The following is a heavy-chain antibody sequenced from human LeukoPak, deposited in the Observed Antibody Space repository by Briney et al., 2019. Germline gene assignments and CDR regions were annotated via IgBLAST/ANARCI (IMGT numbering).Heavy chain of an antibody. V-gene: IGHV4-34*01. D-gene: IGHD6-13*01. CDR2: INHSGST. CDR1: GGSFSGYY. J-gene: IGHJ5*02. CDR3: ARGEGYSSWPASAGFDP. Sequence: SETLSLTCAVYGGSFSGYYWSWIRQPPGKGLEWIGEINHSGSTNYNPSLTSRVTISVDTSKNQFSLKLSSVTAADTAVYYCARGEGYSSWPASAGFDPWGQGTLVTVSS.